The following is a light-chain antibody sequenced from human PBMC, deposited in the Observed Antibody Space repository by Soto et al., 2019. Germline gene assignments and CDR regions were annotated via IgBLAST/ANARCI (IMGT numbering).Light chain of an antibody. Sequence: EIVLSQSPGTLSLSPGERATLSCRASQRVTSRYLAWYQQKPGQAPRLLIYGASSRATGIPDRFSGSGSGTDFTLTISRLEPGYVAVDYCQQDGSSPMYTVGQGTKLEIK. CDR2: GAS. J-gene: IGKJ2*01. V-gene: IGKV3-20*01. CDR1: QRVTSRY. CDR3: QQDGSSPMYT.